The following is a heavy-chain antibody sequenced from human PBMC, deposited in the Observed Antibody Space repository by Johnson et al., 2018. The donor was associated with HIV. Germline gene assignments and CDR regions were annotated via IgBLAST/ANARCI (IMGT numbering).Heavy chain of an antibody. D-gene: IGHD3-10*01. CDR3: AKLGGSGNAFDI. J-gene: IGHJ3*02. CDR2: ISYDGSNK. Sequence: VQLLESGGGVVQPGRSLRLSCAASGFTFSSYGMHWVRQAPGKGLEWVAVISYDGSNKYYADSVKGRFTISRDNSKNTRYLQMNSLRAEDTAVYYCAKLGGSGNAFDIWGQGTMVTVSS. V-gene: IGHV3-30*18. CDR1: GFTFSSYG.